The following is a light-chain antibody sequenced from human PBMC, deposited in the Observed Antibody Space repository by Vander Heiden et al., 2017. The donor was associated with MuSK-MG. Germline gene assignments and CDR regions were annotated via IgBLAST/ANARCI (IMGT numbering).Light chain of an antibody. CDR2: AAS. J-gene: IGKJ1*01. CDR3: QKDDSTPWT. CDR1: QGISNY. V-gene: IGKV1-27*01. Sequence: DIQMTQSPSSLSASVGDRVTITCRASQGISNYLAWYQQKPGTVPELLIYAASTLHSGVPSRFSGSGSGTDFTLTISSLQAEDAATYYCQKDDSTPWTFGQGTRVAIK.